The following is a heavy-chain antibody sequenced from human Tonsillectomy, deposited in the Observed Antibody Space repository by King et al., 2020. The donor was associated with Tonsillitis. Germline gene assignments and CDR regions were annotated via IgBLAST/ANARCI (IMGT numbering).Heavy chain of an antibody. CDR3: AKACLNSYYDILTGYSN. Sequence: VQLVESGGGLVQPGGSLRLSCAASGFTFSSYAMSWVRQAPGKGLEWVSAITGSGGSTYYADSVKGRFNISRDNSKNTLYLKVNSLRAEGTDVSYCAKACLNSYYDILTGYSNWGQGTLVTVSS. CDR2: ITGSGGST. D-gene: IGHD3-9*01. J-gene: IGHJ4*02. V-gene: IGHV3-23*04. CDR1: GFTFSSYA.